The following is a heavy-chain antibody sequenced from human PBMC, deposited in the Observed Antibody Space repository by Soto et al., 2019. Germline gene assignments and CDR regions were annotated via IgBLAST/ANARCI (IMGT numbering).Heavy chain of an antibody. CDR3: AREDSSGYYDDAFDI. J-gene: IGHJ3*02. D-gene: IGHD3-22*01. CDR1: GCSISSGGYY. CDR2: IYYSGST. V-gene: IGHV4-31*03. Sequence: SETLSLTCTVSGCSISSGGYYWSWIRQHPGKGLEWIGYIYYSGSTYYNPSLKSRVTISVDTSKNQFSLKLSSVTAADTAVYYCAREDSSGYYDDAFDIWGQGTMVTVSS.